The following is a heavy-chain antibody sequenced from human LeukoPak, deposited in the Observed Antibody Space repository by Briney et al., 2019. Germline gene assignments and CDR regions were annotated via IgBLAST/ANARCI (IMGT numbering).Heavy chain of an antibody. CDR1: GFTVSSNY. CDR3: ARGTRGSYCGGDCYSAFGLDI. D-gene: IGHD2-21*02. J-gene: IGHJ3*02. Sequence: GGSLRLSCAASGFTVSSNYMSWVRQAPGKGLEWVSVIYSGGSTYYADSVKGRFTISRHNSKNTLYLRMNSLRAEDTAVYYCARGTRGSYCGGDCYSAFGLDIWGQGTMVTVSS. V-gene: IGHV3-53*04. CDR2: IYSGGST.